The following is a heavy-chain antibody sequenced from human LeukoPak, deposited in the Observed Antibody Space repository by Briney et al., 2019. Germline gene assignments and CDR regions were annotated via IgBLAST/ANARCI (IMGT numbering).Heavy chain of an antibody. CDR1: GDSISSYF. Sequence: PSETLFLTCAISGDSISSYFWSWIRQPPGKGLEWIGYISYSGGTNYNPSLKSRVTMSLDTSKNQFSLKLGSVTAADTAVYYCARRRADTTVGDALDIWGQGTMVSVSS. D-gene: IGHD5-18*01. CDR3: ARRRADTTVGDALDI. CDR2: ISYSGGT. J-gene: IGHJ3*02. V-gene: IGHV4-59*08.